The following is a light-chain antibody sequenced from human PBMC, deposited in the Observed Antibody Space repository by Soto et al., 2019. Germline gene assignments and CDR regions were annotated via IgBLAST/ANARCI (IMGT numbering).Light chain of an antibody. J-gene: IGLJ2*01. CDR1: TSNVGNNF. V-gene: IGLV1-51*01. CDR3: GTWDTNLSAVV. Sequence: QSVLTQPPSVSAAPGQKVTISCSGSTSNVGNNFVSWYQQFPGTAPKLLIFDNNQRPSGIPDRFFGSKSGTSATLAITGPQTGDEAVYYCGTWDTNLSAVVFGGGTQLTVL. CDR2: DNN.